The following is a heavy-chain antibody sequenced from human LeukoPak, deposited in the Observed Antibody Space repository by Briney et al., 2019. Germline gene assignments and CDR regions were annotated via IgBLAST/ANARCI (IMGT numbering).Heavy chain of an antibody. CDR3: ARHETGPYFDY. V-gene: IGHV5-51*01. Sequence: GESLKISCKGSGYSFINYWIGWVRQMPGKGLEWIGLIYPADSDTTYSPSFQGQVTMSADKSISTAYLQWSSLKASDTAMYYCARHETGPYFDYWGQGTLVTVSS. CDR2: IYPADSDT. D-gene: IGHD1-1*01. J-gene: IGHJ4*02. CDR1: GYSFINYW.